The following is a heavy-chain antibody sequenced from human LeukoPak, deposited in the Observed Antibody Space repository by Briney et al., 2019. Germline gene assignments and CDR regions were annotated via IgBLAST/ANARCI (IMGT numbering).Heavy chain of an antibody. CDR1: GFTFSSYS. J-gene: IGHJ3*02. Sequence: PGGSLRLSCAASGFTFSSYSMDWVRQAPGKGLEWVSYISSSSSTIYYADSVKGRFTISRDNAKNSLYLQMNSLRAEDTAVYCCARETEYDAFDIWGQGTMVTVSS. CDR3: ARETEYDAFDI. D-gene: IGHD3-10*01. CDR2: ISSSSSTI. V-gene: IGHV3-48*01.